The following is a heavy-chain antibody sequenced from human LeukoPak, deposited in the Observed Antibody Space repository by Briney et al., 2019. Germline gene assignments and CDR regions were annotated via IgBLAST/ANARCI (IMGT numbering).Heavy chain of an antibody. J-gene: IGHJ4*02. Sequence: PSETLSLTCTVSGDSMNGLSWSWIRQPPGKGLEWVAYIYDTGNTNTSPSLKSRVTLSVDTSKKQCSLRLSSVTDADTAVYYCARSVRVGFSSYYFDYWGQGTLVTVSS. D-gene: IGHD6-6*01. CDR3: ARSVRVGFSSYYFDY. CDR2: IYDTGNT. CDR1: GDSMNGLS. V-gene: IGHV4-59*11.